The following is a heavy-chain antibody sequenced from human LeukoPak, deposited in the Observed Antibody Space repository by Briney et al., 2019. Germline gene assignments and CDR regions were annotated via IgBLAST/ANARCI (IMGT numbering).Heavy chain of an antibody. V-gene: IGHV3-7*01. CDR3: AKVPLGIRRYFDY. Sequence: GGSLRLSCVASGFTSSNFWMSWVRQAPGKGLERVANVKQDGREKYYAHSVKGRFTISRDNAKNSLYLQMSSLRAEDTAVFYCAKVPLGIRRYFDYWGQGTLVTVSS. CDR2: VKQDGREK. CDR1: GFTSSNFW. J-gene: IGHJ4*02. D-gene: IGHD7-27*01.